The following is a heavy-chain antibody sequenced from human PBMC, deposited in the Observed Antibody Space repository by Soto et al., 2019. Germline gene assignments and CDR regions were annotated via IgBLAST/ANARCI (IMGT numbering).Heavy chain of an antibody. V-gene: IGHV1-8*01. CDR2: MNPSSGNT. Sequence: ASAKVSCKAPGYTFTSYDINWVRQATGQGLEWMGWMNPSSGNTGYAQKFQGRVTMTRNTSISTAYMELSSLRSEDTAVYYCARGLDGVVAASFDYWGQGTLVTVSS. D-gene: IGHD2-15*01. CDR3: ARGLDGVVAASFDY. CDR1: GYTFTSYD. J-gene: IGHJ4*02.